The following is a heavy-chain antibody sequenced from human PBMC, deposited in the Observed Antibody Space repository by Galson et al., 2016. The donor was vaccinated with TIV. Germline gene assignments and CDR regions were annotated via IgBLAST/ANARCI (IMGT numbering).Heavy chain of an antibody. CDR2: IDWDDDK. V-gene: IGHV2-70*11. CDR1: GFSLSTTEMC. D-gene: IGHD6-13*01. J-gene: IGHJ3*01. CDR3: ARTRWYEDGYVFDF. Sequence: PALVKPTQTLTLTCIFSGFSLSTTEMCVSWIRQPPGKALEWLARIDWDDDKHYSMSLRPRLTISKDTSKNQVVLIMTNMDPVETATYYCARTRWYEDGYVFDFCGQGTMVTVSS.